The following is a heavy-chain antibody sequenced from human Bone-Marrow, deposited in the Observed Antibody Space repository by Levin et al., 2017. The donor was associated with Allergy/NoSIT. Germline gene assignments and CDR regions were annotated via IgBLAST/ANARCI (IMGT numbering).Heavy chain of an antibody. CDR1: GFSFSSHA. Sequence: GGSLRLSCAASGFSFSSHAMTWVRQAPGKGLEWVASISGSGVNTYYADSVKGRFTISRDNSKNTLYVQMNRLRAEDTAVYFCAKDRPESYFDILTGLNWFEPWGQGTLVTVSS. CDR2: ISGSGVNT. D-gene: IGHD3-9*01. CDR3: AKDRPESYFDILTGLNWFEP. V-gene: IGHV3-23*01. J-gene: IGHJ5*02.